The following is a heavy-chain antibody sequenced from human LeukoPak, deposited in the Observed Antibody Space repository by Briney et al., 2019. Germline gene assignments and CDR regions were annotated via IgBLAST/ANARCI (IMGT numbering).Heavy chain of an antibody. D-gene: IGHD3-10*01. CDR3: AVMEGNGSGSYYG. Sequence: PSETLSLICAVYGGSLTGYYWSWIRQPPGKGLEFIGEIYHGGSTNYNPSLKGRATISLDTSKNQFSLKLSSVTAADTAVYYCAVMEGNGSGSYYGWGQGTLVTVSS. V-gene: IGHV4-34*01. CDR1: GGSLTGYY. CDR2: IYHGGST. J-gene: IGHJ4*02.